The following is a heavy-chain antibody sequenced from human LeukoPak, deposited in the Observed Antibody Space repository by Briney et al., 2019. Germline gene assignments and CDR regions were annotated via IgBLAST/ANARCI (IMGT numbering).Heavy chain of an antibody. Sequence: GASVKVSCKASGGTFSSYAISWVRQAPGQGLEWMGRIIPIFGIANYAQKFQGRVTITADKSTSTAYMELSSLRSEDTAVYYCAREGGGGYSGSYLWGQGTLVTVSP. J-gene: IGHJ5*02. CDR3: AREGGGGYSGSYL. CDR1: GGTFSSYA. V-gene: IGHV1-69*04. D-gene: IGHD1-26*01. CDR2: IIPIFGIA.